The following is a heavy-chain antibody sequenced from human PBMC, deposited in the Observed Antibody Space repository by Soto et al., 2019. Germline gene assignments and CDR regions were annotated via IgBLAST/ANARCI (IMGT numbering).Heavy chain of an antibody. V-gene: IGHV1-18*01. J-gene: IGHJ4*02. D-gene: IGHD1-1*01. CDR3: ARGRYGDY. CDR1: GYAFTTYG. Sequence: QVHLVQSGAEVKKPGASVKVSCKGSGYAFTTYGITWVRQAPGQGLEWMGWISAHNGNTNYARKLQGRVTVTRDTATSTAYMELRSLRSDDTAGYYCARGRYGDYWGQGALVTVSS. CDR2: ISAHNGNT.